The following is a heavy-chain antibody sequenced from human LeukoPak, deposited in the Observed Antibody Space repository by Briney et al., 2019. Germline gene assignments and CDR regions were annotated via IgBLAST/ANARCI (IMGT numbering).Heavy chain of an antibody. J-gene: IGHJ4*02. CDR1: GFTFSSYG. CDR2: ISYDGSNK. Sequence: PGGSLRLSCAASGFTFSSYGMHWVRQAPGKGLEWVAVISYDGSNKYYADSVEGRFTISRDNSKNTLYLQMNSLRAEDTAVYYCAKDGSYYLDYWGQGTLVTVSS. V-gene: IGHV3-30*18. CDR3: AKDGSYYLDY.